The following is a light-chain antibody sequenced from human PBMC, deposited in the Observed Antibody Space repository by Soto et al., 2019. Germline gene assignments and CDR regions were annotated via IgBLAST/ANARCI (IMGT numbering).Light chain of an antibody. CDR2: GAS. CDR1: QSFTSTC. CDR3: QQYDSSPRT. J-gene: IGKJ1*01. Sequence: EIVLTQSPGTLSLSPGERATLSCRASQSFTSTCLAWYQQKPGQAPRLLISGASRRAAGIPDRFSGSGSGTDFTLSISRLESEDLAVYYCQQYDSSPRTFGQGTMVEIK. V-gene: IGKV3-20*01.